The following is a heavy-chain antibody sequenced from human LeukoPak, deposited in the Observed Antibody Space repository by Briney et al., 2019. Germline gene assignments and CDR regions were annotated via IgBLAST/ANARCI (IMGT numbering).Heavy chain of an antibody. J-gene: IGHJ4*02. D-gene: IGHD2-15*01. Sequence: GGSLRLSCVASGFTFSSCVMTWVRQAPGKGLEWVSATTGSGGTTSYADSVKGRFTISRDNSKNTLYLQLNSLRVEDTAIYYCAKSRVPRISPFDYWGQGTLVTVS. CDR2: TTGSGGTT. V-gene: IGHV3-23*01. CDR3: AKSRVPRISPFDY. CDR1: GFTFSSCV.